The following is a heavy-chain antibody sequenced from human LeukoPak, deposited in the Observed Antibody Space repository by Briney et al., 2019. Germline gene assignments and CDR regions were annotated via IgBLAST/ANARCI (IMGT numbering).Heavy chain of an antibody. CDR3: ARDGVLLWFGELWSAFDI. J-gene: IGHJ3*02. CDR1: GNTLNELS. D-gene: IGHD3-10*01. V-gene: IGHV1-24*01. Sequence: GASVKVSCKVSGNTLNELSMHWVRQAPGKGVEWMGGFDPEDGETIYAQKFQGRVTMTTDTSTSTAYMELRSLRSDDTAVYYCARDGVLLWFGELWSAFDIWGQGTMVTVSS. CDR2: FDPEDGET.